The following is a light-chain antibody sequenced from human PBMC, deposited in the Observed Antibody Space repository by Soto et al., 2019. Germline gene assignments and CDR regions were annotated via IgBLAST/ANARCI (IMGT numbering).Light chain of an antibody. V-gene: IGKV3-15*01. CDR3: QQYNNWPPYT. J-gene: IGKJ2*01. CDR1: QSVSSN. Sequence: EIVMTQSPGTLSVSPGERVTVSCRASQSVSSNLAWYQQKPGQAPRLLIYGASTRATGIPARFSGSGSGTEFTLTLSSLQSEDFAVYYCQQYNNWPPYTFGQGTKLEIK. CDR2: GAS.